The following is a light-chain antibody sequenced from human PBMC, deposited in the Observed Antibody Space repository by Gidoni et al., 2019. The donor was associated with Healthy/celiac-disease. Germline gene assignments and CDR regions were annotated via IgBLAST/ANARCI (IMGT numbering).Light chain of an antibody. V-gene: IGLV1-40*01. CDR1: SSHSGAGYD. J-gene: IGLJ2*01. Sequence: QAVLTQPPSVSGAPGQRVTIPCTGSSSHSGAGYDVPWYQQLPGTAPKLLIYGNSNRPSGVPDRFSGSQSGTSASLAITGLQAEDEADYYCQSYDSSLSGSVFGGGTKLTVL. CDR2: GNS. CDR3: QSYDSSLSGSV.